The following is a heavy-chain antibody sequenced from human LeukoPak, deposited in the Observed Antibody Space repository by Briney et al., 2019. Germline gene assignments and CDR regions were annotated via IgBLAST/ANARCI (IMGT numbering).Heavy chain of an antibody. Sequence: GGPLSLSCAASGFTFSSYWMSWVRQAPGKGLEWVANIKQDGSEKYYVDSVKGRFTISRDNAKKSLYLQMNSLRAEDTAVYYCASTHTVVGAAVFDIWGQGTMVTVSS. CDR1: GFTFSSYW. CDR3: ASTHTVVGAAVFDI. V-gene: IGHV3-7*01. J-gene: IGHJ3*02. D-gene: IGHD1-26*01. CDR2: IKQDGSEK.